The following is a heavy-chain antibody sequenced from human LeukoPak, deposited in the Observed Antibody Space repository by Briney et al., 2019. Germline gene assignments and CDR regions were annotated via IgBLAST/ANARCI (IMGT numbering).Heavy chain of an antibody. J-gene: IGHJ6*02. CDR1: GGSISSYY. V-gene: IGHV4-59*01. CDR3: ARVSGPNYYYYYGMDV. CDR2: IYYSGST. D-gene: IGHD5-12*01. Sequence: PSETLSLTCTVSGGSISSYYWSWIRQPPGKGLEWIGYIYYSGSTNYNPSLKSRVTISVDTSKNQFSLKLSSVTAADTAVYYCARVSGPNYYYYYGMDVWGQGTTVTVSS.